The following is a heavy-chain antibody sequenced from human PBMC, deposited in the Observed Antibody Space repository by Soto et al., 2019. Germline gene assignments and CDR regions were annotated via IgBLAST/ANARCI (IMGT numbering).Heavy chain of an antibody. CDR1: GGSITSSSYY. J-gene: IGHJ6*02. Sequence: SETLSLTCTVSGGSITSSSYYWGWIRQPPGKGLEWIGNIYYSGSTYYNPSLKSRVTISVDTSKNQFSLKLSSVTAADTAVYYCARSQRLGSDYFYYGMDVWGQGTTVTVSS. D-gene: IGHD6-25*01. CDR3: ARSQRLGSDYFYYGMDV. V-gene: IGHV4-39*01. CDR2: IYYSGST.